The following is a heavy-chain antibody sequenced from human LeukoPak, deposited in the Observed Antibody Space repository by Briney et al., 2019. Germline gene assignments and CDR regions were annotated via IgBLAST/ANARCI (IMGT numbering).Heavy chain of an antibody. CDR2: IYTSGST. Sequence: SETLSLTCTVSGGSISSYYWSWIRQPAGKGLEWIGRIYTSGSTNYNPSLKSRVTMSVDTSKNQFSLKLSSVTAADTAVYYCARACHLVVVTAEGAFFDPWGQGTLVTVSS. D-gene: IGHD2-21*02. J-gene: IGHJ5*02. CDR1: GGSISSYY. V-gene: IGHV4-4*07. CDR3: ARACHLVVVTAEGAFFDP.